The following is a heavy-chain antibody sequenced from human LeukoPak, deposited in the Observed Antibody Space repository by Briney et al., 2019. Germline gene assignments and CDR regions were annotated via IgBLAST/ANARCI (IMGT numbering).Heavy chain of an antibody. Sequence: ASVKVSCKASGYTFTGYYMHWVRQAPGQGLEWMGWINPNSGGTNYAQKFQARVTMTRDTSISTAYMELSRLRSDDTAVYYCARDWGYYDSSGYYSNWGQGTLVTVSS. CDR1: GYTFTGYY. CDR2: INPNSGGT. J-gene: IGHJ4*02. D-gene: IGHD3-22*01. CDR3: ARDWGYYDSSGYYSN. V-gene: IGHV1-2*02.